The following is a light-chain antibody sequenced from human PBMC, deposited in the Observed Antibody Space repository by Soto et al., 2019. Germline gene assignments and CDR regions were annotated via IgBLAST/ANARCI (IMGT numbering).Light chain of an antibody. J-gene: IGLJ1*01. CDR3: ATWDDSLNGYV. V-gene: IGLV1-44*01. CDR2: SSN. CDR1: SSNIGSNN. Sequence: QSVLTQPPSASGTPGQRVTISCSGSSSNIGSNNVNWYQQLPGTAPKLLIHSSNEGPSGVPDRFSGSKSGTSASLAISGLRSEDEADYYCATWDDSLNGYVFGTGTKLTVL.